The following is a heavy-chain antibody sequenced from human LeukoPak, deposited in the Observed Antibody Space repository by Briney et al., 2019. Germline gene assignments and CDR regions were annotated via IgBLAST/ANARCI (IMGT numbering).Heavy chain of an antibody. D-gene: IGHD4-17*01. V-gene: IGHV3-48*01. CDR3: ARVNYGDYLPSFDY. J-gene: IGHJ4*02. CDR2: ISISSSII. Sequence: GGSLRLPCAASGFTFSSYSMNWVRQAPGKGLEWVSYISISSSIIYYADSVKGRFTISRDNAKNSLQMNSLRAEDTAVYYCARVNYGDYLPSFDYWGQGTLVTVSS. CDR1: GFTFSSYS.